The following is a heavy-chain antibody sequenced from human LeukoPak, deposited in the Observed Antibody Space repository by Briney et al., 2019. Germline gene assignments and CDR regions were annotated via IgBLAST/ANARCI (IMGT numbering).Heavy chain of an antibody. CDR1: GGSFSGYY. V-gene: IGHV4-34*01. CDR2: INHSGST. Sequence: SETLSLTCAVYGGSFSGYYWSWIRQPPGKGLEWIGEINHSGSTNYNPSLKSRVTISVDTSKNQFSLKLSSVTAADTAVYYCARRSWLQFDYWGQGTLVTVSS. D-gene: IGHD6-13*01. J-gene: IGHJ4*02. CDR3: ARRSWLQFDY.